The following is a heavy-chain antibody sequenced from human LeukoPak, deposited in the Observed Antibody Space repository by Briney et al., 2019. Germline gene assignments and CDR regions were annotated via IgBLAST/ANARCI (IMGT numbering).Heavy chain of an antibody. CDR3: AREAEDSSGWYPYYFDY. D-gene: IGHD6-19*01. J-gene: IGHJ4*02. CDR2: IYSGGST. CDR1: GFTVSSNY. V-gene: IGHV3-66*01. Sequence: GGSLRLSCAASGFTVSSNYMSWVRQAPGKGLEWVSVIYSGGSTYYADSVKGRFTISRDNSKNTLYLQMNSLRAGDTAVYYCAREAEDSSGWYPYYFDYWGQGTLVTVSS.